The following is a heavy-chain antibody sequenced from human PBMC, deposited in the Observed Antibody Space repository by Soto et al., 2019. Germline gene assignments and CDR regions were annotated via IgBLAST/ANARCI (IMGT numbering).Heavy chain of an antibody. CDR1: GFTFSDYY. J-gene: IGHJ3*02. D-gene: IGHD3-10*01. Sequence: GESLKISCAASGFTFSDYYMSWIRQAPGKGLEWVSYISSSSSYTNYADSVKGRFTISRDNAKNSLYLQMNSLRAEDTAVYYCARGGNPGIGDAFDIWGQGTMVTVSS. CDR2: ISSSSSYT. V-gene: IGHV3-11*06. CDR3: ARGGNPGIGDAFDI.